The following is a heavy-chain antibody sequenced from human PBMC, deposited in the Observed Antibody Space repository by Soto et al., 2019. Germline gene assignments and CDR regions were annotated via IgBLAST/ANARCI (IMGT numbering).Heavy chain of an antibody. D-gene: IGHD5-12*01. CDR1: GGSISSGGYY. Sequence: QVQLQESGPGLVKPSQTLSLTCTVSGGSISSGGYYWSWIRQHPGKGLEWIGYIYYSGSTYYNPALKSRVTISVDTSKNQFSLKLSSVTAADTAVYYCARGTDDGYVYFDYWGQGTLVTVSS. V-gene: IGHV4-31*03. J-gene: IGHJ4*02. CDR2: IYYSGST. CDR3: ARGTDDGYVYFDY.